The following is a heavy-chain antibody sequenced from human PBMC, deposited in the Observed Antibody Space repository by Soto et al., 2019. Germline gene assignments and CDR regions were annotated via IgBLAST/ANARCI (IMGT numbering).Heavy chain of an antibody. CDR1: GYTFTSYD. J-gene: IGHJ6*03. Sequence: ASVKVSCKASGYTFTSYDINWVRQATGQGRGGMGWMNPNSGNTGYAQKFKGRVTMTRNTSISTAYMELSSLRSEDTAVYYCARTVSYGSDYYYYYYMDVWGKGTTVTVSS. V-gene: IGHV1-8*01. CDR2: MNPNSGNT. D-gene: IGHD3-10*01. CDR3: ARTVSYGSDYYYYYYMDV.